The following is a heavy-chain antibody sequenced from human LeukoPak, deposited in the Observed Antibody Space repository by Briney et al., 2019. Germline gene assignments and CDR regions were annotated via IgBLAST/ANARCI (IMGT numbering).Heavy chain of an antibody. V-gene: IGHV4-4*02. CDR3: ARDRDGMAV. J-gene: IGHJ6*02. CDR1: GDSISNNIW. Sequence: PSGTLSLTCAVSGDSISNNIWWTWVRQPPGKGLEWIGVIYHSGITSYNPSLKGRVTISADKAKNQFSLKLTSVTAADTAVYFCARDRDGMAVWGQGTTVTVSS. CDR2: IYHSGIT.